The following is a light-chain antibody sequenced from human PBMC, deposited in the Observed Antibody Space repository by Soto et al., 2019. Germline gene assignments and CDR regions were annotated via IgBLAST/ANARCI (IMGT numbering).Light chain of an antibody. CDR1: QSVNSN. J-gene: IGKJ4*01. CDR2: VAS. V-gene: IGKV3-15*01. Sequence: EIEMTQSPATLSVSPGERATLSCRASQSVNSNLAWYQQKPGQTPKLLIYVASTRATGIPARFSGSGSGTEFTLTISSLQSEDFAIYYCQQYNVWPLTFGGGTKVEFK. CDR3: QQYNVWPLT.